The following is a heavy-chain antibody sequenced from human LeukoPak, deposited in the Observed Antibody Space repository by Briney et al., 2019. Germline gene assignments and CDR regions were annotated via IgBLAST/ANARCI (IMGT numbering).Heavy chain of an antibody. CDR3: AREQSSSWYLGGSDY. D-gene: IGHD6-13*01. CDR1: GFTFSSYS. J-gene: IGHJ4*02. CDR2: ISSSSSYI. V-gene: IGHV3-21*01. Sequence: GGSLRLSCAASGFTFSSYSMNWVPQAPGKGLEGVSSISSSSSYIYYADSVKGRFTISRDNAKNSLYLQMNSLRAEDTAVYYCAREQSSSWYLGGSDYWGQGTLVTVSS.